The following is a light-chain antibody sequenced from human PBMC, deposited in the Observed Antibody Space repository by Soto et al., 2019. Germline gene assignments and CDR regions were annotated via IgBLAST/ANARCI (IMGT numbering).Light chain of an antibody. CDR2: LGS. CDR3: MQGLQIPQT. CDR1: QSLLHKNGFNY. Sequence: DIVMTQSPLSLPVTPGEPAAISCRSSQSLLHKNGFNYLDWYLQKPGQSPQLLIFLGSNRASGVPDRFSGSGSGTEFTLKITRVEAEDVGVYYCMQGLQIPQTFGQGTKVDIK. V-gene: IGKV2-28*01. J-gene: IGKJ1*01.